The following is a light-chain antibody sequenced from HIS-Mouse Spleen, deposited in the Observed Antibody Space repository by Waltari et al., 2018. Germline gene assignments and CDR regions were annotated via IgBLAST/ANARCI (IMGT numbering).Light chain of an antibody. CDR3: SSYTSSSTEV. CDR1: SSDVGGYNY. J-gene: IGLJ2*01. CDR2: DVS. Sequence: QSALTQPASVSGSPGQSIPISCTGPSSDVGGYNYVPWYQQHPGKAPKLMIYDVSNRPSGVSNRFSGSKSGNTASLTISGLQAEDEADYYCSSYTSSSTEVFGGGTKLTVL. V-gene: IGLV2-14*03.